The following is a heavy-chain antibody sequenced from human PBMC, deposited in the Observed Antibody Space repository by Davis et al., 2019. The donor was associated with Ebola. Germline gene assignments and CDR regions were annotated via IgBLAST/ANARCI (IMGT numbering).Heavy chain of an antibody. J-gene: IGHJ4*02. Sequence: SGPTLVKPTQTLTLTCTFSGFSLSTSGVGVGWIRQPPGKALEWLALIYWNDDKRYSPSLKSRLTITKDTSKNQVVLTMTNMDPVDTATYFCAHRITMVRGVYFDYWGQGTLVTVSS. CDR3: AHRITMVRGVYFDY. CDR1: GFSLSTSGVG. CDR2: IYWNDDK. D-gene: IGHD3-10*01. V-gene: IGHV2-5*01.